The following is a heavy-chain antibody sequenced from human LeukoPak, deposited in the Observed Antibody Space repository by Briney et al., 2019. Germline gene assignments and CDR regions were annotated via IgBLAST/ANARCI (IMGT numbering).Heavy chain of an antibody. CDR3: ATDLSRGTVVTIFDY. D-gene: IGHD4-23*01. CDR1: GYTFTSYD. Sequence: GASVKVSCKASGYTFTSYDINWVRQATGQGLEWMGWMNPNSGNTGYAQKFQGRVTMTEDTSTDTAYMELSSLRSEDTAVYYCATDLSRGTVVTIFDYWGQGTLVTVSS. V-gene: IGHV1-8*02. CDR2: MNPNSGNT. J-gene: IGHJ4*02.